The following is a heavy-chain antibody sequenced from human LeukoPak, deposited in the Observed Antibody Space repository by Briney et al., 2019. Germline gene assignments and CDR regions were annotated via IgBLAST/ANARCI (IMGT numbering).Heavy chain of an antibody. CDR2: IYRGSST. Sequence: GGSLRLSCAASGVTVSSNYMCWVRQAPGKGLECVSVIYRGSSTYYADSVKGRFTISRDNSKNTPYLQVNSLRAGDTAVYYCARDLVRNYYYYGMDVWGQGTTVTVSS. CDR3: ARDLVRNYYYYGMDV. CDR1: GVTVSSNY. V-gene: IGHV3-53*01. D-gene: IGHD3-16*01. J-gene: IGHJ6*02.